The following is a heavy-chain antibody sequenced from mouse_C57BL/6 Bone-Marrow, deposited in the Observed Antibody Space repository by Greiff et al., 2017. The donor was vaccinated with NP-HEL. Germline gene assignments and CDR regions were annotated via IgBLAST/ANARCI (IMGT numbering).Heavy chain of an antibody. V-gene: IGHV1-55*01. CDR1: GYTFTSYW. J-gene: IGHJ1*03. Sequence: QVQLQQPGAELVKPGASVKMSCKASGYTFTSYWITWVKQRPGQGLEWIGDIYPGSGSTNYNEKFKSKATLTVDTSSSTAYRQLSSLTSEDSAVYYCARGAITDWYFDVWGTGTTVTVSS. CDR3: ARGAITDWYFDV. CDR2: IYPGSGST. D-gene: IGHD2-4*01.